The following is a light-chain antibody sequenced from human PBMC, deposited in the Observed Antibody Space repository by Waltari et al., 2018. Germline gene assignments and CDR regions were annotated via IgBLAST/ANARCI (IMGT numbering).Light chain of an antibody. CDR2: GAS. Sequence: EIVLTQSPGIVSLSPGERATLSCRASQSVSSSYVAWYQQKPGQTPRLLIYGASNRATGIPDRFSGSGSGTDFTLTISRLEPEDFALYYCQQYGTSPRTFGQGTKVEIK. J-gene: IGKJ1*01. CDR3: QQYGTSPRT. V-gene: IGKV3-20*01. CDR1: QSVSSSY.